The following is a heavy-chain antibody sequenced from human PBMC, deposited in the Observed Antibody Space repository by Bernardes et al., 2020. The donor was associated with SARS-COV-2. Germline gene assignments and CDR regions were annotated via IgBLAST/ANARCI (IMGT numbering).Heavy chain of an antibody. J-gene: IGHJ6*02. CDR3: ARDSIAVAGTDYYYGMDV. D-gene: IGHD6-19*01. CDR2: IKQDGSEK. CDR1: GFTFSSYW. V-gene: IGHV3-7*01. Sequence: GSLRLSCAASGFTFSSYWMSWVRQAPGKGLEWVANIKQDGSEKYYVDSVKGRFTISRDNAKNSLYLQMNSLRAEDTAVYYCARDSIAVAGTDYYYGMDVWGQGTTVTVSS.